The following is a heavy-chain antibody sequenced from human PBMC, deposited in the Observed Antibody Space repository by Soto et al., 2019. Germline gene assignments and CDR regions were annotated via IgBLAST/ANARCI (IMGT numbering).Heavy chain of an antibody. V-gene: IGHV4-39*01. D-gene: IGHD3-10*01. CDR3: ARLEFMVRGVEDWFDP. CDR2: IYYSGST. J-gene: IGHJ5*02. Sequence: QLQLQESGPGLVKPSETLSLTCTVSGGSISSSSYYWGWIRQPPGKGLEWIGSIYYSGSTYYNPSLKSRVTRSXXPXKXXFSLQLSSVTAADTAVYYCARLEFMVRGVEDWFDPWGQGTLVTVSS. CDR1: GGSISSSSYY.